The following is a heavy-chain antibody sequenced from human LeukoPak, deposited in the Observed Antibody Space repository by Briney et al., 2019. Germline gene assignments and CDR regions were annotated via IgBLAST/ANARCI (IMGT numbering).Heavy chain of an antibody. CDR3: ARGSWTGSSPSY. CDR1: GFPFSDYY. V-gene: IGHV3-11*06. D-gene: IGHD3-10*01. J-gene: IGHJ4*02. CDR2: ISSSSSYT. Sequence: GGPLKFSCEASGFPFSDYYMSWIRQAPGKGLKWVSYISSSSSYTNYADSVKGRFTISRDNAKNSLYLQMNSLRAEDTAVYYCARGSWTGSSPSYWGQGTLVTVSS.